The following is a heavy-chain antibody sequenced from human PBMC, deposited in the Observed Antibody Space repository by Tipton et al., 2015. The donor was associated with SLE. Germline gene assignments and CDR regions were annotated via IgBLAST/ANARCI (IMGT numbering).Heavy chain of an antibody. J-gene: IGHJ4*02. Sequence: SLRLSCTASGFTFGDYAMSWVRQAPGKGLEWVGFIRSKAYGGTTEYAASVKGRFTISRDDSKSIAYLQMNSLKTEDTAVYYCTRDRVDTAMAHYWGQGTLVTVSS. D-gene: IGHD5-18*01. CDR3: TRDRVDTAMAHY. CDR2: IRSKAYGGTT. CDR1: GFTFGDYA. V-gene: IGHV3-49*04.